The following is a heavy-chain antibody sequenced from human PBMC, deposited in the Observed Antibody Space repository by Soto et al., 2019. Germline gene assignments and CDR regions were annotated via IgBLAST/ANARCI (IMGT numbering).Heavy chain of an antibody. CDR2: ISAYNGNT. V-gene: IGHV1-18*01. J-gene: IGHJ5*02. Sequence: ASVKVSCKASGYTFTSYGISWVRQAPGQGLEWMGWISAYNGNTNYAQKLQGRVTMTTDTSTSTAYMELRSLRSDDTAVYYCASSGYCSGVSCYSFWFDPWVQGTLVSVSA. D-gene: IGHD2-15*01. CDR1: GYTFTSYG. CDR3: ASSGYCSGVSCYSFWFDP.